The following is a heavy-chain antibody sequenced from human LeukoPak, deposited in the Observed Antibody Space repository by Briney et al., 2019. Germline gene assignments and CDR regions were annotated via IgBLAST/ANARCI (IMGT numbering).Heavy chain of an antibody. Sequence: GGSLRLSCAASGFTFSSYAMSWVRQAPGKGLEWVSAISGSGGSTYYADSVKGRFTISRDNSKNTLYLQMNSLRAEDTAVYYCAKRPAPRGYCSGGSCNFDYWGQGTLVTVSS. CDR1: GFTFSSYA. CDR2: ISGSGGST. V-gene: IGHV3-23*01. D-gene: IGHD2-15*01. J-gene: IGHJ4*02. CDR3: AKRPAPRGYCSGGSCNFDY.